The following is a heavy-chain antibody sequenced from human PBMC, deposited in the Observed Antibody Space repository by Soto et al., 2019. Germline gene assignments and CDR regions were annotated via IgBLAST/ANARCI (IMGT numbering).Heavy chain of an antibody. Sequence: EVQLVESGGGLVKPGGSLRRSCAASGFTFSSYIMNWVRQAPGKGLEWVSSISSSSSYISYADSVKGRFTISRDNAKNPLYLPMTSLRAEDTAVYYCARIYSSWDYFDYWGQGTLVTVSS. CDR2: ISSSSSYI. CDR1: GFTFSSYI. CDR3: ARIYSSWDYFDY. V-gene: IGHV3-21*01. J-gene: IGHJ4*02. D-gene: IGHD6-6*01.